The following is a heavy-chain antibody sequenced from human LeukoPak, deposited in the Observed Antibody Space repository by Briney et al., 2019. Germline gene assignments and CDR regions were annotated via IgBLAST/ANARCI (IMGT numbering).Heavy chain of an antibody. CDR2: INPNSGGT. CDR1: GYTFTGCY. D-gene: IGHD6-19*01. Sequence: ASVKVSCKASGYTFTGCYMHWVRQAPAQGLEWMGWINPNSGGTNYAQKFQGRVTMTRDTSISTAYMELSRLRSDDTAVYYCARASVAGTGSDYWGQGTLVTVSS. V-gene: IGHV1-2*02. CDR3: ARASVAGTGSDY. J-gene: IGHJ4*02.